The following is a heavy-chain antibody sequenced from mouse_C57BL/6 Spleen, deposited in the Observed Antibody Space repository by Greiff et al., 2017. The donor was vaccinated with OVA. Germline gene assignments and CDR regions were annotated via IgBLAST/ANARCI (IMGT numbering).Heavy chain of an antibody. CDR3: ARSDYGNYRGFDV. J-gene: IGHJ1*03. D-gene: IGHD2-1*01. CDR1: GYTFTSYW. Sequence: VQLQQPGAELVRPGSSVKLSCKASGYTFTSYWMHWVKQRPIQGLEWIGNIDPSDSETHYNQKFKDKATLTVDKSSSTAYMQLSSLTSEDSAVYYCARSDYGNYRGFDVWGTGTTVTVSS. CDR2: IDPSDSET. V-gene: IGHV1-52*01.